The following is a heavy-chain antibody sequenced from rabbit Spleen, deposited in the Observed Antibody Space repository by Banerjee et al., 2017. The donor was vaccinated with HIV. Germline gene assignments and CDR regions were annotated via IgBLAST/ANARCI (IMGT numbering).Heavy chain of an antibody. CDR1: GFPFSSGYD. J-gene: IGHJ6*01. D-gene: IGHD8-1*01. CDR2: IYAGGSGST. Sequence: QEQLEESGGGLVKPEGSLTLTCKASGFPFSSGYDMCWVRQAPGKGLEWIACIYAGGSGSTYYASWAKGRFTISETSSTTVTLQMTSLTVADTATYFCARDTGSSFSSYGMDLWGPGTLVTVS. CDR3: ARDTGSSFSSYGMDL. V-gene: IGHV1S45*01.